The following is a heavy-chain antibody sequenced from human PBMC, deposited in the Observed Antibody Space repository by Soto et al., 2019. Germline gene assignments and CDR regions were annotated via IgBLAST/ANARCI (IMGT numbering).Heavy chain of an antibody. V-gene: IGHV3-74*01. CDR1: GITFSSNW. J-gene: IGHJ4*02. CDR2: INGAGSST. CDR3: ASNVDGTSPDKY. Sequence: EVQLVESGGGLVQPGGSLRLSCAASGITFSSNWMHWVRQAPGKGLVWVSRINGAGSSTNYADSVKGRFTISRDNAKNTLYLQMNSLRAEDTAVYYCASNVDGTSPDKYWGQGTLVTVSS. D-gene: IGHD6-19*01.